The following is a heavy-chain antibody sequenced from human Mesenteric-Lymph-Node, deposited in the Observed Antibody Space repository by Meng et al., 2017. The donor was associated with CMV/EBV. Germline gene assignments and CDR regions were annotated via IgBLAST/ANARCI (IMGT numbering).Heavy chain of an antibody. V-gene: IGHV1-58*01. D-gene: IGHD1-26*01. Sequence: SVKVSCQASGFTFSRSGVQWVRQARGQRLEWVGFIFVGSGNTNYAQKFQDRVTITRDMSTSTAYMELSRLRSDDTAMYYCAADYCGSVGRPCNLEYWGQGTLVTVSS. CDR2: IFVGSGNT. J-gene: IGHJ4*02. CDR3: AADYCGSVGRPCNLEY. CDR1: GFTFSRSG.